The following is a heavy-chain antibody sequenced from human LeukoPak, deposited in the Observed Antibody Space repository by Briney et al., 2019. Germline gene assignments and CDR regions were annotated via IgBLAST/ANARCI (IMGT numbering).Heavy chain of an antibody. CDR2: INPNSGGT. Sequence: GASVKVSCKASGYTFTAYYMHWVRQAPGQGLEWMGWINPNSGGTVYAQNFQGRVTMTRDTSISTAYMELNRLRSDDTAVYYCARGPGAIGGGGGDWFDPWGQGTLVTVSS. CDR3: ARGPGAIGGGGGDWFDP. V-gene: IGHV1-2*02. D-gene: IGHD2-2*02. J-gene: IGHJ5*02. CDR1: GYTFTAYY.